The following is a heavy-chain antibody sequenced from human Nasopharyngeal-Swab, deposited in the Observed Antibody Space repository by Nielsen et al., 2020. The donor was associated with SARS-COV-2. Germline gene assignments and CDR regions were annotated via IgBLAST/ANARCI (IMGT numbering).Heavy chain of an antibody. J-gene: IGHJ4*02. CDR1: GGSISSGSIRSYY. CDR3: AREVVGGLVDS. D-gene: IGHD1-26*01. V-gene: IGHV4-61*01. Sequence: SETLSLTCTVSGGSISSGSIRSYYWSWIRQPPGKGLEWIGYFSYTGITNYNPSLKSRVTISVDMSKNQFSLQWSSVAAADTAVYYCAREVVGGLVDSWGQGTLVTVSS. CDR2: FSYTGIT.